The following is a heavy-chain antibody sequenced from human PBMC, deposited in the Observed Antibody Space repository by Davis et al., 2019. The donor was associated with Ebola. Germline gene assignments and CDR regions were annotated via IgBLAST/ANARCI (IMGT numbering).Heavy chain of an antibody. CDR3: ARDLTLLLSTATHFDY. Sequence: PGGSLRLSCAASGFTFSSYSMNWVRQAPGKGLEWVSSISSSSSYIYYADSVKGRFTISRDNSKNTLYLQMNSLRAEDTAVYYCARDLTLLLSTATHFDYWGQGTLVTVSS. CDR2: ISSSSSYI. D-gene: IGHD2-15*01. J-gene: IGHJ4*02. CDR1: GFTFSSYS. V-gene: IGHV3-21*01.